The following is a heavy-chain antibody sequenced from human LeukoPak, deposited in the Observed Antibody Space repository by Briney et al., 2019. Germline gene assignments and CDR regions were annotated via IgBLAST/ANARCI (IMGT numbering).Heavy chain of an antibody. D-gene: IGHD6-6*01. Sequence: GGSLRLSCAASGFTFSSYSMNWVRQAPGKGLEWVSSISSSSSYIYYADSVKGRFTISRDNAKNSLYLQMNSLRSDDTAVYYCARDPYSSSSGEFDYRGQGTLVTVSS. J-gene: IGHJ4*02. CDR2: ISSSSSYI. V-gene: IGHV3-21*04. CDR3: ARDPYSSSSGEFDY. CDR1: GFTFSSYS.